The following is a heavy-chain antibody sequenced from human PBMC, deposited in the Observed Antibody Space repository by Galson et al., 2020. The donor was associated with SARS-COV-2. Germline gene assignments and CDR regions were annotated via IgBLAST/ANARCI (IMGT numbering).Heavy chain of an antibody. V-gene: IGHV3-23*01. Sequence: GSLRLSCAASGFNFRTYAMTWVRQAPGKGLEWVSAITGSGDSTFYADSVKGRFTISRDNSKNTLYLQMHSLRADDTAVYYCAKDGHSSSAYYYHMDVWGKGTTVTVS. CDR3: AKDGHSSSAYYYHMDV. J-gene: IGHJ6*03. CDR1: GFNFRTYA. D-gene: IGHD6-6*01. CDR2: ITGSGDST.